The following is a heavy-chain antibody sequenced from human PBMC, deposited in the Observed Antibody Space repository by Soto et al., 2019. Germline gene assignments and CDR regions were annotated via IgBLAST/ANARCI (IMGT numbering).Heavy chain of an antibody. CDR2: IDYSGTA. CDR1: SGSISVTNVF. J-gene: IGHJ4*02. V-gene: IGHV4-39*01. Sequence: SETLSLTCTVSSGSISVTNVFWGWVRQPPGKGLEWIGNIDYSGTAYFSPSLATRVTFHVDTSKNQFSLTLYSATAADTAVYYCARITGRHLDYWGQGSLVTVSS. D-gene: IGHD1-20*01. CDR3: ARITGRHLDY.